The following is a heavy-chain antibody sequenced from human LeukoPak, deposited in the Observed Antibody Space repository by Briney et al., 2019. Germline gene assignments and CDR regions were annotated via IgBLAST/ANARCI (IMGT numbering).Heavy chain of an antibody. J-gene: IGHJ4*02. CDR2: IYYSGST. V-gene: IGHV4-39*07. Sequence: PSETLSLTCTVSGGSINSTSNYWGWIRQPPGKGLEWIGSIYYSGSTSYNPSLKSRVTISVDTSKNQFSLKLSSVTAADTAVYYCASSVDFWSGYNHWGQGTLVTVSS. D-gene: IGHD3-3*01. CDR1: GGSINSTSNY. CDR3: ASSVDFWSGYNH.